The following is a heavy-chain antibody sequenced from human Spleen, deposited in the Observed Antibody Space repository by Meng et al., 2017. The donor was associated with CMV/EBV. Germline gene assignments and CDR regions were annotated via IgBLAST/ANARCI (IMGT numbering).Heavy chain of an antibody. CDR3: ARDTTTVVTRVDY. J-gene: IGHJ4*02. Sequence: GESLKISCAASGFTFSSYSMNWVRQAPGKGLEWVSYISSSSSTIYYADSVKGRFTISRDNAKNSLYLQMNSLRAEDTAVYYCARDTTTVVTRVDYWGQGTLVTVSS. CDR2: ISSSSSTI. D-gene: IGHD4-23*01. CDR1: GFTFSSYS. V-gene: IGHV3-48*04.